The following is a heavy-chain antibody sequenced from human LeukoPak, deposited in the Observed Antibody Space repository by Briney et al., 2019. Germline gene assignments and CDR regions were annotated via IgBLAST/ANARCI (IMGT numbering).Heavy chain of an antibody. Sequence: PGGSLRLSCAAPGFTFSSYSMNWVRQAAGKGLEWVSSISSSSSYIYYADSVKGRFTISRDNAKNSLYLQMNSLRAEDTAVYYCARGPHEYSSSSSLKAPYDYWGQGTLVTVSS. CDR1: GFTFSSYS. D-gene: IGHD6-6*01. J-gene: IGHJ4*02. CDR2: ISSSSSYI. CDR3: ARGPHEYSSSSSLKAPYDY. V-gene: IGHV3-21*01.